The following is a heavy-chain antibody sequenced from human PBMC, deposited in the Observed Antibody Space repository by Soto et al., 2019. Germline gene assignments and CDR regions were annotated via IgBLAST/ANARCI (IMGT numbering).Heavy chain of an antibody. CDR1: GGSISSGDYY. Sequence: PSETLSLTCTVSGGSISSGDYYWSWIRQPPGKGLEWIGYIYYSGSTYHNPSLKSRVTISVDTSKNQFSLKLSSVTAADTAVYYCARSSESIAARRSKGNYYYYYGMDVWGQGTTVTVSS. J-gene: IGHJ6*02. CDR2: IYYSGST. CDR3: ARSSESIAARRSKGNYYYYYGMDV. D-gene: IGHD6-6*01. V-gene: IGHV4-30-4*01.